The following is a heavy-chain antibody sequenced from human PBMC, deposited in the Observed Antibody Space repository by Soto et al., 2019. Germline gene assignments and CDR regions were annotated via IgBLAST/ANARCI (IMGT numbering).Heavy chain of an antibody. J-gene: IGHJ3*01. D-gene: IGHD3-22*01. Sequence: EVQLLESGGGLVQPGGSLRLSCAASGFTFSNYAMTWVRQAPGKGLEWVSSIIGSAVTTYYADSVKGRFIISRDCSKNTLYPLMTSLRAEHPALYYCARDRFPAYYYEISGYPDAFAVWGRGTVVTVSS. CDR3: ARDRFPAYYYEISGYPDAFAV. CDR1: GFTFSNYA. V-gene: IGHV3-23*01. CDR2: IIGSAVTT.